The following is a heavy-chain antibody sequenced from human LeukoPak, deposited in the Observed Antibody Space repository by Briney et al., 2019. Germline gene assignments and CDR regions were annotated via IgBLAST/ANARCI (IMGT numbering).Heavy chain of an antibody. Sequence: GGSLRLSCAASGFTFSPYSMNWIRQAPGKGLEWVSYITGSSNRIHYADSVRGRFTISRDNAMNSLHLQMNSLRDEDTAMYYCARSVEGAFDFWGQGTLVTVSS. CDR1: GFTFSPYS. V-gene: IGHV3-48*02. D-gene: IGHD6-19*01. CDR2: ITGSSNRI. CDR3: ARSVEGAFDF. J-gene: IGHJ4*02.